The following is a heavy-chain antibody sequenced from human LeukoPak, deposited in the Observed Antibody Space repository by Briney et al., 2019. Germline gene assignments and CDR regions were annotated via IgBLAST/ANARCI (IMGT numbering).Heavy chain of an antibody. J-gene: IGHJ4*02. CDR3: ARGGYSYGYMGYFDY. CDR1: GYTFNIYG. Sequence: ASVKVSCKAPGYTFNIYGIGWVRQAPGQGLEWMGWISAYNGNTSYAQKLQGRVTMTTDTSTSTAYMELRSLRSDDTAVYYCARGGYSYGYMGYFDYWGQGTLVTVSS. D-gene: IGHD5-18*01. CDR2: ISAYNGNT. V-gene: IGHV1-18*01.